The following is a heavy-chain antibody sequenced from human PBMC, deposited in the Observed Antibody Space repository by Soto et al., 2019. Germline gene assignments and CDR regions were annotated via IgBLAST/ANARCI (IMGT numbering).Heavy chain of an antibody. Sequence: RASVKVSCKTSAYTFTAYHMHWVRQAPGQGLEWMGRINPNSGGTIYAQKFQGRVTLTTDTYISTAYMELRGLRVDDTAVYYCARDFSPAEENWNYAYNWFDPWGQGTPVTVSS. CDR1: AYTFTAYH. J-gene: IGHJ5*02. D-gene: IGHD1-7*01. CDR3: ARDFSPAEENWNYAYNWFDP. CDR2: INPNSGGT. V-gene: IGHV1-2*06.